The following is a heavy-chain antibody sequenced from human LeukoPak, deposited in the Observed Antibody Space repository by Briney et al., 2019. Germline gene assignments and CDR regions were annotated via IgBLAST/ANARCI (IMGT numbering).Heavy chain of an antibody. CDR2: MNPNSGNT. V-gene: IGHV1-8*01. CDR3: ARVGSVLRFLEWLLSPNWFDP. D-gene: IGHD3-3*01. CDR1: GYTFTSYD. J-gene: IGHJ5*02. Sequence: ASAKVSCKASGYTFTSYDINWVRQATGQGLEWMGWMNPNSGNTGYAQKFQGRVTMTRNTSISTAYMELSSLRSEDTAVYYCARVGSVLRFLEWLLSPNWFDPWGQGTLVTVSS.